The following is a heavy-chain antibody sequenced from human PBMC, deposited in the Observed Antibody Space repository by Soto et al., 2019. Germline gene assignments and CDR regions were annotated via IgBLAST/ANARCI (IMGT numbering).Heavy chain of an antibody. V-gene: IGHV1-69*11. CDR1: GGTFSSYV. CDR2: TIPRPGTA. J-gene: IGHJ6*02. Sequence: QVQLVQSGAEVKKPGSSVKVSCKASGGTFSSYVISWVRQTPGQGLEWMGGTIPRPGTANYAQKFQGRVTITADESMRAAYMELSSRRSEATAVYYCARARVATIAHGNYYYGTDAWGQGTTVTVSS. D-gene: IGHD5-12*01. CDR3: ARARVATIAHGNYYYGTDA.